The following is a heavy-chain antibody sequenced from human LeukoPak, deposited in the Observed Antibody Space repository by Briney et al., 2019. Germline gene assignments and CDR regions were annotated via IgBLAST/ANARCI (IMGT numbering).Heavy chain of an antibody. CDR1: GFTLSTYW. V-gene: IGHV3-74*01. D-gene: IGHD4-17*01. J-gene: IGHJ4*02. Sequence: PGGSLRLSCAASGFTLSTYWMHWVRQAPGKGLVWLSRISSDGSSTNYADCVKGRFTISRDNPKNTLYLQMNSLRAEDTAVYYCARDYGEGGYYFDYWGQGTLVTVSS. CDR3: ARDYGEGGYYFDY. CDR2: ISSDGSST.